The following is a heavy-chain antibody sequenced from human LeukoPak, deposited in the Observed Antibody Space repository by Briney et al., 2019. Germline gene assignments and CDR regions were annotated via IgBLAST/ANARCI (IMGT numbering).Heavy chain of an antibody. Sequence: GASVKVSGKASGYTFTSYDINWVRQATGQGLEWMGWMNPNSGNTGYAQKFQGRVTMTRNTSISTAYMELSSLRSEDTAVYYCARAWPRALGRATNRYYFDYWGQGTLVTVSS. CDR2: MNPNSGNT. CDR1: GYTFTSYD. D-gene: IGHD5-12*01. CDR3: ARAWPRALGRATNRYYFDY. J-gene: IGHJ4*02. V-gene: IGHV1-8*01.